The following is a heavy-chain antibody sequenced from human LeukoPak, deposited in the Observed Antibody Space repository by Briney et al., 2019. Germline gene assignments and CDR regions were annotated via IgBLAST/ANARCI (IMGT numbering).Heavy chain of an antibody. D-gene: IGHD3-9*01. CDR2: IKSDGSEI. CDR3: ARDNYDILTGSTYYYYYYYMDV. V-gene: IGHV3-7*01. CDR1: GMTFRSHW. Sequence: PGGTLRLSCAASGMTFRSHWMTWVRQTTGKGLEWLATIKSDGSEIYYLDSVKGRFTISRDNAKNSLYLQMNSLRVEDTAVYYCARDNYDILTGSTYYYYYYYMDVWGKGTTVTVSS. J-gene: IGHJ6*03.